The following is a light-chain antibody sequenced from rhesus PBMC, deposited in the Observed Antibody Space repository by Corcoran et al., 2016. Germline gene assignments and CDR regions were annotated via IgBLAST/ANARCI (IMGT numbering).Light chain of an antibody. V-gene: IGKV1-33*02. CDR1: QGISSW. CDR2: AAP. Sequence: DIQMTQSHSSCSASVGDRVTITCQAIQGISSWLAWYQQKPGKAPKLLIYAAPSLQSGVPSRFSGSGSGTDFTRNISRLQPEDFATYYCQQHNSYPRTFGQGTKVEIK. CDR3: QQHNSYPRT. J-gene: IGKJ1*01.